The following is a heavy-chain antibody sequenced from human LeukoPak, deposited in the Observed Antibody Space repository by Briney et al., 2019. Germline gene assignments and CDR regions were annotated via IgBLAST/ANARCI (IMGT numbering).Heavy chain of an antibody. CDR3: ARDKASGGLSWIQLLSDRFDY. D-gene: IGHD5-18*01. V-gene: IGHV1-18*01. J-gene: IGHJ4*02. CDR1: GYTFTSYG. CDR2: ISAYNGNT. Sequence: ASVKVSCKASGYTFTSYGISWVRQAPGQGLEWMGWISAYNGNTNYAQKLQGRVSMTPDPSPSTPYLALSSLRSDDTAVYYCARDKASGGLSWIQLLSDRFDYWGQGTLVTVSS.